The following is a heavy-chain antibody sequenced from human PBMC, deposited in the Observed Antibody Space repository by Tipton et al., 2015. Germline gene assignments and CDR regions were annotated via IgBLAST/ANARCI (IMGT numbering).Heavy chain of an antibody. J-gene: IGHJ6*02. CDR3: ARDKGGYSHYYYGMDV. Sequence: HLVQSGAEVKKPGASVKVSCKASGYTFTNYGISRVRQAPGQGLEWMGWISAYNGNINHAQKLQGRVTLTTDTSTSIAYMELRSLRSDDTAVYYCARDKGGYSHYYYGMDVWGQGTTVTVSS. V-gene: IGHV1-18*01. D-gene: IGHD3-10*01. CDR2: ISAYNGNI. CDR1: GYTFTNYG.